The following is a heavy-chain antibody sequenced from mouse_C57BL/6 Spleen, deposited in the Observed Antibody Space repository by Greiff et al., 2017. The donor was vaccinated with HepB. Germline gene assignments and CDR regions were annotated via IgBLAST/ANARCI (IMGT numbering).Heavy chain of an antibody. V-gene: IGHV1-19*01. CDR3: ARRDFITTEAWFAY. D-gene: IGHD1-1*01. Sequence: VKPGASVKMSCKASGYTFTDYYMNWVKQSHGKSLEWIGVINPYNGGTSYNQKFKGKATLTVDKSSSTAYMELNSLTSEDSAVYYCARRDFITTEAWFAYWGQGTLVTVSA. CDR2: INPYNGGT. CDR1: GYTFTDYY. J-gene: IGHJ3*01.